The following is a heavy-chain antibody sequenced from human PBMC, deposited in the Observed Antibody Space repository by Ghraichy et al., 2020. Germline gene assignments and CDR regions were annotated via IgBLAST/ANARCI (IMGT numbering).Heavy chain of an antibody. D-gene: IGHD3-22*01. V-gene: IGHV3-7*01. CDR3: ARVTYYYDTSVSNYNFGMDV. Sequence: GGSLRLSCAASGFTFSSYWMTWVRQAPGKGLEWVANIKQDGSEQYYVGSVRGRLTISRDNAKNSLYLQMNSLRAEDTAVYYCARVTYYYDTSVSNYNFGMDVWGQGPTVTVSS. CDR1: GFTFSSYW. CDR2: IKQDGSEQ. J-gene: IGHJ6*02.